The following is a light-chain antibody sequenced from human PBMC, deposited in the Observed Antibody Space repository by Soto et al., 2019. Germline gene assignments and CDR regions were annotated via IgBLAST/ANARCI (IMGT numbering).Light chain of an antibody. CDR1: SSSIGTNT. V-gene: IGLV1-44*01. J-gene: IGLJ1*01. Sequence: QSVLTQPPSASGTPGPTVTISCSGSSSSIGTNTVNWYQQFPGTAPKLLIYSSDQRPSGVPDRFSASKSGTSASLAISGLQSEDEADYYCAAWDESPNGDVFGTGTKVTVL. CDR3: AAWDESPNGDV. CDR2: SSD.